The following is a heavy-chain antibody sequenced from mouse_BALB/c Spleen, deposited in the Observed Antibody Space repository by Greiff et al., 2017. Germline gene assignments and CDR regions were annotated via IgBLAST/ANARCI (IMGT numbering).Heavy chain of an antibody. V-gene: IGHV5-6-3*01. CDR2: INSNGGST. D-gene: IGHD1-1*01. CDR1: GFTFSSYG. Sequence: EVKVEESGGGLAQPGGSLKLSCAASGFTFSSYGMSWVRQTPDKRLELVATINSNGGSTYYPDSVKGRFTISRDNAKNTLYLQMSSLKSEDTAMYYCAREDYYGSKFYWYFDVWGAGTTVTVSS. J-gene: IGHJ1*01. CDR3: AREDYYGSKFYWYFDV.